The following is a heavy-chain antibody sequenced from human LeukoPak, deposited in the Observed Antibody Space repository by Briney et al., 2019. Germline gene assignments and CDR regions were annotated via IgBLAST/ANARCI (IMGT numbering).Heavy chain of an antibody. CDR3: ARLSIAARQAFDI. CDR1: GGSFSGYY. J-gene: IGHJ3*02. Sequence: SETLSLTCAVYGGSFSGYYWSWIRRPPGKGLEWIGEINHSGSTNCNPSLKSRVTISVDTSKNQFSLKLSSVTAADTAVYYCARLSIAARQAFDIWGQGTMVTVSS. CDR2: INHSGST. V-gene: IGHV4-34*01. D-gene: IGHD6-6*01.